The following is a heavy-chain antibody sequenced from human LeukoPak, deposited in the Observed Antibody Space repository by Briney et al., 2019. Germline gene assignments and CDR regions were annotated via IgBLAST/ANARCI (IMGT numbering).Heavy chain of an antibody. CDR3: ARSYGSSWFDY. J-gene: IGHJ5*01. V-gene: IGHV4-31*03. Sequence: PSETLSLTCTVPGGSISSGGYYWSWIRQHPGKGLEWIGYIYYSGSTYYNPSLKSRVTISVDTSKNQFSLKLSSVTAADTAVYYCARSYGSSWFDYWGQGTLVTVSS. D-gene: IGHD6-13*01. CDR2: IYYSGST. CDR1: GGSISSGGYY.